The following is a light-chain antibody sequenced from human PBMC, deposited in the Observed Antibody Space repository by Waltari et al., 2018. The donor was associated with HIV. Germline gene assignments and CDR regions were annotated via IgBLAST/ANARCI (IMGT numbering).Light chain of an antibody. CDR3: QQYGSSPPLYT. V-gene: IGKV3-20*01. J-gene: IGKJ2*01. Sequence: EIVLTQSPGTLCLSPGERATLSCRASQSVSSSYSAWYQQKPGQAPRLLIYGASSRATGIPDKFSGSGSGTDFSLTISSLEPEDFAVYYCQQYGSSPPLYTFGQGTKLEIK. CDR2: GAS. CDR1: QSVSSSY.